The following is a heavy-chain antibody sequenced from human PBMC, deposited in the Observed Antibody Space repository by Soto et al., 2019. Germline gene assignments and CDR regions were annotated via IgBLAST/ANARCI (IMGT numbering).Heavy chain of an antibody. CDR2: ISYDGSNK. J-gene: IGHJ4*02. CDR1: GFTFSSYG. V-gene: IGHV3-30*18. CDR3: AKPSTVSNFDY. D-gene: IGHD4-17*01. Sequence: GGSLRLSCAASGFTFSSYGMHWVRQAPGKGLEWVAVISYDGSNKYYADSVKGRFTISRDTSKNTLYLQMNSLRAEDTAVYYCAKPSTVSNFDYWGQGTLVTVSS.